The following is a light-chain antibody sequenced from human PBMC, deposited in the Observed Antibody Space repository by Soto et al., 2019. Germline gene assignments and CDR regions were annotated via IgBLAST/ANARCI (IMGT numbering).Light chain of an antibody. J-gene: IGLJ1*01. CDR2: ETS. CDR1: SSDFGSYKF. V-gene: IGLV2-23*01. CDR3: FSFTSTNTHV. Sequence: QSALTQPASVSGSPGQSVTISCTGTSSDFGSYKFVSWYQHHPGKVPKVIIYETSKRPSGVSDRFSGSKSGNTASLTISGLQAEDEADYYCFSFTSTNTHVFGSGTTLTVL.